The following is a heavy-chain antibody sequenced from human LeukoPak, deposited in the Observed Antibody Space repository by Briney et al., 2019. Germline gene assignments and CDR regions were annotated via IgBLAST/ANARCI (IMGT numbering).Heavy chain of an antibody. Sequence: GGSLRLSCVGSGFIFSSFAMSWVRQAPGKGLEWVSTISGGGGYTYFADSVKGRFTVSRDDSKSMHFLQMNSLRPEDTALYFCAKRITMSAGYYLDSWGRGTLVTVPS. CDR2: ISGGGGYT. CDR3: AKRITMSAGYYLDS. CDR1: GFIFSSFA. V-gene: IGHV3-23*01. J-gene: IGHJ4*02. D-gene: IGHD2-15*01.